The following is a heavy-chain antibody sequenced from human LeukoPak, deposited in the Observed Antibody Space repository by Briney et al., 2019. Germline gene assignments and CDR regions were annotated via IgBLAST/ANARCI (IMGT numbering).Heavy chain of an antibody. V-gene: IGHV3-30*02. J-gene: IGHJ4*02. D-gene: IGHD3-10*01. CDR2: IRYDGSNK. Sequence: GGSLRLSCAASGFTFSSYGMHWVRQAPGKGLEWVAFIRYDGSNKYYADSVKGRFTISRDNSKNTLYLQMNSLRAEDTAVYYCAKDSGYYGSGISYFDYWGQGTLVTVSS. CDR3: AKDSGYYGSGISYFDY. CDR1: GFTFSSYG.